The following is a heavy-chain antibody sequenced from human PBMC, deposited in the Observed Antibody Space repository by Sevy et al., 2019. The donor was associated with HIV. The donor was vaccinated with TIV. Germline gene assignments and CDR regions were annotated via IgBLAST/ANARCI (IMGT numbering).Heavy chain of an antibody. D-gene: IGHD1-1*01. CDR1: GGSISSSSYY. CDR2: IYYSGST. J-gene: IGHJ4*02. CDR3: ARRPEGTTGGTYYFDY. V-gene: IGHV4-39*01. Sequence: SETLSLTCTVSGGSISSSSYYWGWIRQPPGKGLEWIGSIYYSGSTYYNPSLKSRVTISVDTSKNQFSLKLSSMTAADTAVYYCARRPEGTTGGTYYFDYWGQRTLVTVSS.